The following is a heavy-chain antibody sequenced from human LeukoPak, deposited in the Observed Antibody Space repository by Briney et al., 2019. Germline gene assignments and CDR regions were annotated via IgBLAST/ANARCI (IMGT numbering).Heavy chain of an antibody. Sequence: PGRSLRLSCAASGFTFSSYAMHWVRQAPGKGLEWVAVISYDGSNKYYADSVKGRFTISRDNSKNTLYLQMNSLRAEDTAVYYCAKSGGRLGDYWGQGTLVIVSS. V-gene: IGHV3-30-3*02. CDR2: ISYDGSNK. D-gene: IGHD3-16*01. J-gene: IGHJ4*02. CDR3: AKSGGRLGDY. CDR1: GFTFSSYA.